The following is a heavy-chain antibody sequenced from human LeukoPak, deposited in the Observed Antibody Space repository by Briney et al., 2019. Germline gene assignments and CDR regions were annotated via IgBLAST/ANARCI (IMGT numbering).Heavy chain of an antibody. CDR3: ASGGYSYGFDY. CDR2: IYYSGST. Sequence: SETLSLTCTVSGGSVSTGTFYWNWIRQPPGKGLEWIGYIYYSGSTKYNPSLKSRVTISVDRSKNQLSLKLSSVTAADTAMYYCASGGYSYGFDYWGQGTLVTVSS. J-gene: IGHJ4*02. V-gene: IGHV4-61*01. D-gene: IGHD5-18*01. CDR1: GGSVSTGTFY.